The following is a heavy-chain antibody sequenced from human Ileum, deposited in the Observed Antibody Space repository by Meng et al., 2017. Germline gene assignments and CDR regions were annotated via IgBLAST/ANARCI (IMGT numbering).Heavy chain of an antibody. Sequence: QVHLVQSGAEVKKPGASVKVSCKASGYTFTGYHMHWVQQAPGQGLEWMGRINPNSDGTIYAQKFQGRVTMTRDTSISTGYMGLSRLRTDDTAVYYCAIITAGGAWGQGTLVTVSS. D-gene: IGHD1-20*01. CDR1: GYTFTGYH. CDR2: INPNSDGT. J-gene: IGHJ5*02. CDR3: AIITAGGA. V-gene: IGHV1-2*06.